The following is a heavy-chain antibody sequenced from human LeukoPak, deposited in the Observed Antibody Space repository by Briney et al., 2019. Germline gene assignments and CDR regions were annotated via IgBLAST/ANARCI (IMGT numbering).Heavy chain of an antibody. D-gene: IGHD2-21*01. Sequence: GRSLRLSCAASGFTFSSYGMHWVRQAPGKGLEWVAVISYDGSNKYYADSVKGRFTISRDNSKNTLYLQMNSLRAEDTAVYYCAINGCYRGVCDFDVWGQGTMVTVSS. J-gene: IGHJ3*01. CDR1: GFTFSSYG. CDR3: AINGCYRGVCDFDV. CDR2: ISYDGSNK. V-gene: IGHV3-30*03.